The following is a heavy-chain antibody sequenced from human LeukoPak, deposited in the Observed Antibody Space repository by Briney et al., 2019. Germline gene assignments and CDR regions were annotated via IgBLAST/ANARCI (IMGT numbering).Heavy chain of an antibody. Sequence: SETLSPTCTVSGGSISSYYWSWIRQPPGKGLEWIGYIYYSGSTNYNPSLKSRVTISVDTSKNQFSLKLSSVTAADTAVYYCAGSNTAIDYWGQGTLVTVSS. CDR2: IYYSGST. V-gene: IGHV4-59*01. J-gene: IGHJ4*02. CDR1: GGSISSYY. D-gene: IGHD5-18*01. CDR3: AGSNTAIDY.